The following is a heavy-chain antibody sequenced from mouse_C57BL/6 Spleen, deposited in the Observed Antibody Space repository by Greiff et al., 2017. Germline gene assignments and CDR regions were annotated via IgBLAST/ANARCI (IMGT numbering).Heavy chain of an antibody. Sequence: QVQLQQPGAELVRPGSSVKLSCKASGYTFTSYWMDWVKQRPGQGLEWIGNIYPSDSETHYNQKFKDKATLTVDKSSSTAYMQLSSLTSEDSAVYYCARRSYYSNYAMDYWGPGTSVTVSS. V-gene: IGHV1-61*01. J-gene: IGHJ4*01. CDR1: GYTFTSYW. CDR3: ARRSYYSNYAMDY. D-gene: IGHD2-5*01. CDR2: IYPSDSET.